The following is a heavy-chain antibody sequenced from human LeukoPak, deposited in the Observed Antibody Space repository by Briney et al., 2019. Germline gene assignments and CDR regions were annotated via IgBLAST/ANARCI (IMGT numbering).Heavy chain of an antibody. V-gene: IGHV3-7*01. CDR3: ASSWGSAIDF. Sequence: GGSLRLSCVASGFSFNAYGMNWVRQAPGKGLEWVANINQDGSEIYYVDSVKGRFTVSTDNAKNSLYLQMTSLRAEDTAVYYCASSWGSAIDFWGQGTLVTVSS. CDR2: INQDGSEI. J-gene: IGHJ4*02. D-gene: IGHD3-16*01. CDR1: GFSFNAYG.